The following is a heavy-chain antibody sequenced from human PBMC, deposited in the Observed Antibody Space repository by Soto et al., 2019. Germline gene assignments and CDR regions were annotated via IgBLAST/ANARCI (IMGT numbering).Heavy chain of an antibody. Sequence: PGESLKISCKGSGCSFTSYWISWVRQMPGKGLEWMGRIDPSDSYTNYSPSFQGHVTISADKSISTAYLQWSSLKASDTAMYYCARHIVATTYYGMDVWGQGTTVTVSS. CDR2: IDPSDSYT. J-gene: IGHJ6*02. CDR1: GCSFTSYW. V-gene: IGHV5-10-1*01. D-gene: IGHD5-12*01. CDR3: ARHIVATTYYGMDV.